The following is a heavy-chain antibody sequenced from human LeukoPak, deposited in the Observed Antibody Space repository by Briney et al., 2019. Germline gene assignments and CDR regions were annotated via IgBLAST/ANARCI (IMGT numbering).Heavy chain of an antibody. CDR1: GFTFSNYA. CDR2: ISGTGGST. V-gene: IGHV3-23*01. J-gene: IGHJ6*03. CDR3: AKGFCDYYYYYMDV. Sequence: GGSLRLSCAASGFTFSNYAMIWVRQAPGKGLEWVSAISGTGGSTYYPDSVKGRLNFSRDNSKNTLYLQINRLRADDTAVYYSAKGFCDYYYYYMDVWGKGTTVTVSS. D-gene: IGHD3-3*01.